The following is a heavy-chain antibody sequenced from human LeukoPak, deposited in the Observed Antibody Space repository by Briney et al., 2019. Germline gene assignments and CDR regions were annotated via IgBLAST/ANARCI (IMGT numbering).Heavy chain of an antibody. D-gene: IGHD2-15*01. Sequence: HTGGSLRLSCAASGFTFNSYWMSWVRQAPGKGLEWVANIKQDESEKNYVDSVKGRFTISRDNAKDSLYLQMNSLRAEDTAVYYCARNSGGRWDNWFDPWGQGTLVTVSS. CDR2: IKQDESEK. CDR3: ARNSGGRWDNWFDP. J-gene: IGHJ5*02. V-gene: IGHV3-7*05. CDR1: GFTFNSYW.